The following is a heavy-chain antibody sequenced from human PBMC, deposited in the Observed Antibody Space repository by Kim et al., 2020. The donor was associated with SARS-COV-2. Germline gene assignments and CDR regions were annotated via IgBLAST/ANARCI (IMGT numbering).Heavy chain of an antibody. V-gene: IGHV4-34*01. J-gene: IGHJ3*02. D-gene: IGHD3-22*01. Sequence: SETLSLTCAVYGGSFSGYYWSWIRQPPGKGLEWIGEINHSGSTNYNPSLKSRVTISVDTSKNQFSLKLSSVTAADTAVYYCARGLGRVERLGNYYDSSGHDAFDIWGQGTMVTVSS. CDR1: GGSFSGYY. CDR3: ARGLGRVERLGNYYDSSGHDAFDI. CDR2: INHSGST.